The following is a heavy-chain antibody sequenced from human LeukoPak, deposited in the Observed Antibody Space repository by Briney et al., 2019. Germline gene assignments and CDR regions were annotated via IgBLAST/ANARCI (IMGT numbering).Heavy chain of an antibody. V-gene: IGHV3-21*01. D-gene: IGHD2-21*01. CDR2: ISSSSSYI. CDR1: GFTFSTYA. Sequence: PGGSLRLSCAASGFTFSTYAMSWVRQAPGKGLEWVSSISSSSSYIYYADSVKGRFTISRDNAKNSLYLQMNSLRAEDTAVYYCARTPPGELWENFDYWGQGTWSPSPQ. J-gene: IGHJ4*02. CDR3: ARTPPGELWENFDY.